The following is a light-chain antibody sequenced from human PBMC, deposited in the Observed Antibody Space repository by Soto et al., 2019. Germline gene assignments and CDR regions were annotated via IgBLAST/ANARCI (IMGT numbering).Light chain of an antibody. CDR2: AAS. CDR3: QQSYSAPLT. CDR1: QSISNY. V-gene: IGKV1-39*01. J-gene: IGKJ4*01. Sequence: DIQMTQSPSSLSASVGDRVTITCRASQSISNYLNWYQQKPGKAPKLLIYAASSLQSGVPSRFSGIGSGTDFTLTISSLQPEDFATYYCQQSYSAPLTFGGGTKVDIK.